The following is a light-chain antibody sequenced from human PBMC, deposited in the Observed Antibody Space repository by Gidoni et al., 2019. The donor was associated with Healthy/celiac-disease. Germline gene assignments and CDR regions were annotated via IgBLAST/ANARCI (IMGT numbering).Light chain of an antibody. CDR1: SSDVGGYNY. CDR2: EVS. Sequence: QSALTQPAYVSGSPGQSITISCTGTSSDVGGYNYVSRYQQHPGKAPKLMIYEVSNRPSGVSNRFSGSKSGNTASLTISGLQAEDEADYYCSSYTSSSTRVFGGGTKLTVL. V-gene: IGLV2-14*01. CDR3: SSYTSSSTRV. J-gene: IGLJ3*02.